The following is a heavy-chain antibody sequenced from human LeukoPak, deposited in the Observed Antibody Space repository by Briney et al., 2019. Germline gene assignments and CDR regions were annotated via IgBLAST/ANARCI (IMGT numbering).Heavy chain of an antibody. D-gene: IGHD2-15*01. V-gene: IGHV4-31*03. CDR1: GGSISSGGYY. Sequence: SETLSLTCTVPGGSISSGGYYWSWIRQHPGKGLEWIGYIYYSGSTYYHPSLKSRVTISVDTSKNQFSLKLSSVTAADTAVYYCARDSRWWFDPWGQGTLVTVSS. J-gene: IGHJ5*02. CDR2: IYYSGST. CDR3: ARDSRWWFDP.